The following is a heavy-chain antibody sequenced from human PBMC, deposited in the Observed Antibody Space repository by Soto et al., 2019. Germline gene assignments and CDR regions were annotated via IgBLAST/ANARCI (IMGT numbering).Heavy chain of an antibody. CDR3: ARELIFARPYYGMDV. J-gene: IGHJ6*02. CDR2: IKQDGSEK. CDR1: GFTFSSYW. Sequence: GGSLRLSCAASGFTFSSYWMSWVRQAPGKGLEWVANIKQDGSEKYYVDSVKGRFTISRDNAKNSLYLQMNSLRAEDTAVYYCARELIFARPYYGMDVWGQGTTVTVSS. V-gene: IGHV3-7*05. D-gene: IGHD3-3*01.